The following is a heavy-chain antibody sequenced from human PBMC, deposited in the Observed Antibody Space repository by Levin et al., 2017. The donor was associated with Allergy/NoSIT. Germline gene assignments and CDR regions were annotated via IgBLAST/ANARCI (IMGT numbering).Heavy chain of an antibody. Sequence: QTLSLTCVISGDSVSSNTAAWNWIRQSPSRGLEWLGRTYFRSKWINEYAESVKSRISVNPDTSKNQFSLHLNSVTPDDTAVYYCTRDPGRGYGMDVWGQGTTVTVSS. V-gene: IGHV6-1*01. CDR2: TYFRSKWIN. J-gene: IGHJ6*02. CDR3: TRDPGRGYGMDV. CDR1: GDSVSSNTAA.